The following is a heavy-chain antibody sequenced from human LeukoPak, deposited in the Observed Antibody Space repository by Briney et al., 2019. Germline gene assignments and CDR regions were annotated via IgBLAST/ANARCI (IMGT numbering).Heavy chain of an antibody. Sequence: KAGGSLRLSCAASGFTFSNAWMSWVRQAPGKGLEWVGRIKSKTDGGTTDYAAPVKGRFTISRDDSKNTLYLQMNSLKTEDTAVYYCTTDAHIVVVVAATGIDPWGQGTLVTVSS. J-gene: IGHJ5*02. CDR1: GFTFSNAW. CDR3: TTDAHIVVVVAATGIDP. CDR2: IKSKTDGGTT. V-gene: IGHV3-15*01. D-gene: IGHD2-15*01.